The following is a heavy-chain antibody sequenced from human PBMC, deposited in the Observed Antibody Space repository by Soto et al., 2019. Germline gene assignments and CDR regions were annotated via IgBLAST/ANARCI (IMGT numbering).Heavy chain of an antibody. D-gene: IGHD3-3*01. Sequence: GGALRLSCVASGFSFSNYNMNWVRQAPGKGLEWVSYITDSSDTVHYADSVRGRFTISRDNAESSLYLQMNSLRDEDTAVYFCARDFGHGYYLDYWGRGTLVTVSS. J-gene: IGHJ4*02. V-gene: IGHV3-48*02. CDR1: GFSFSNYN. CDR2: ITDSSDTV. CDR3: ARDFGHGYYLDY.